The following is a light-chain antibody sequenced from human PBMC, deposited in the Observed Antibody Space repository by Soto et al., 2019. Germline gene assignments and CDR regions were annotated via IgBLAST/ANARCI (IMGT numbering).Light chain of an antibody. J-gene: IGLJ1*01. Sequence: QSALTQPASVSGSPGQSITISCTGTSSDVGGYNYVSWYQQHPGKVPRLIIYDVFNRPSGVSARFSGAKSDNTASLTISGLQAEDEADYYCCSYTNSITRVFGTGTKLTVL. CDR1: SSDVGGYNY. CDR2: DVF. CDR3: CSYTNSITRV. V-gene: IGLV2-14*03.